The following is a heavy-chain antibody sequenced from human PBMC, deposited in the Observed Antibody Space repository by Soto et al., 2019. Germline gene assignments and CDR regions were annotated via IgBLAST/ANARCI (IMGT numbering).Heavy chain of an antibody. CDR2: ISDSGVT. Sequence: QVQLQESGPRLVKSSETLSLVCSVSGDSIIRSFWGWIRQSPGKGLEYIGYISDSGVTDYDPSLKSLVTSSVDTFKNQFSLKLTSVTAADMAMYYCARGAGDFSGADSFDIWGQGTMVTLSS. V-gene: IGHV4-59*12. CDR1: GDSIIRSF. CDR3: ARGAGDFSGADSFDI. D-gene: IGHD3-10*01. J-gene: IGHJ3*02.